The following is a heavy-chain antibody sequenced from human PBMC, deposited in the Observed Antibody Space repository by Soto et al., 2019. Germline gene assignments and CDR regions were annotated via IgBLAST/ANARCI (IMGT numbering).Heavy chain of an antibody. CDR3: ARGDSTDCSNGVCSFFYNHDMDV. V-gene: IGHV1-2*04. CDR2: INPKSGGT. Sequence: ASVKVSCKASGYSFTVYHIRWVRQAPGQGLEWLGRINPKSGGTSTAQKFQGWVTMTTDTSISTASMELTRLTSDDTAIYYCARGDSTDCSNGVCSFFYNHDMDVWGQGTTVTVSS. J-gene: IGHJ6*02. D-gene: IGHD2-8*01. CDR1: GYSFTVYH.